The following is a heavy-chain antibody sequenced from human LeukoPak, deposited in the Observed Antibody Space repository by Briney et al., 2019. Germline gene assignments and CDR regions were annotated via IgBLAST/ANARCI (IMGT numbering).Heavy chain of an antibody. V-gene: IGHV3-74*01. J-gene: IGHJ4*02. CDR1: GFTFSSSW. CDR3: IRALIGATDY. Sequence: PGGSRRLSCAASGFTFSSSWMHWVRQAPGKGLVWVSRMNSDGSITNYADSVKGRFTISRDNAKNTLYLQMNSLRVEDTAVYYCIRALIGATDYWGQGTLVTVSS. CDR2: MNSDGSIT. D-gene: IGHD1-26*01.